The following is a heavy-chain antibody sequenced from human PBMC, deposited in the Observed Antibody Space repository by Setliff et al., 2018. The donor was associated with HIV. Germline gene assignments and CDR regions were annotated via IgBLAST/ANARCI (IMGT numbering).Heavy chain of an antibody. J-gene: IGHJ6*03. Sequence: ASVKVSCKVSGYTLSGLSMHWVRQAPGKGLEWMGGYDAVEGTIIYAQKFQGRVAMTEDMSADTTYLQLNSLTSDDTALYFCAKGGTTTGREHYYMDVWGKGTTVTVSS. CDR2: YDAVEGTI. CDR1: GYTLSGLS. D-gene: IGHD3-9*01. CDR3: AKGGTTTGREHYYMDV. V-gene: IGHV1-24*01.